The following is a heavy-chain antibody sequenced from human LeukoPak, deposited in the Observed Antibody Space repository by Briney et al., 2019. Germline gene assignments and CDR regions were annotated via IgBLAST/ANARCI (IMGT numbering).Heavy chain of an antibody. V-gene: IGHV4-34*01. Sequence: TETLSLTCAVYGGSFSGYYWSWIRQPPGKGLEWIGEINHSGSTNYNPSLKSRVTISVDTSKNQFSLKLSSVTAADTAVYYCARGAVDIVATIFQPFDYWGQGTLVTVSS. J-gene: IGHJ4*02. D-gene: IGHD5-12*01. CDR3: ARGAVDIVATIFQPFDY. CDR1: GGSFSGYY. CDR2: INHSGST.